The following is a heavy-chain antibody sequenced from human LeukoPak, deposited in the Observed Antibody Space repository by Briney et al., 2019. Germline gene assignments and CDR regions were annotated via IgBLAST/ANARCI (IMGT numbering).Heavy chain of an antibody. J-gene: IGHJ4*02. V-gene: IGHV3-21*01. CDR1: GFTFSSYS. D-gene: IGHD3-22*01. Sequence: GGSLRLSCAASGFTFSSYSMNWVRQAPGKGLEWVSSISSSSSYIYYADSVKGRFTISRDNAKNSLYLQMNSLRAEDTAVYYCARSGFTYHYDSSGPKPFDYWGQGTLVTVSS. CDR2: ISSSSSYI. CDR3: ARSGFTYHYDSSGPKPFDY.